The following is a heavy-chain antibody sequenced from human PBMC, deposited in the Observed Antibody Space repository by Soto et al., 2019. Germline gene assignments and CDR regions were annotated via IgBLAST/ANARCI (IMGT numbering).Heavy chain of an antibody. J-gene: IGHJ6*02. V-gene: IGHV3-30*18. Sequence: QVQLVESGGGVVQPGRSLRLSCAASGFTFSSYGMHWVRQAPGKGLEWVAVISYDGSNKYYADSVKGRFTISRDNSKNTLYLQMNSLRAEDTAVYYCAKALLHRYDFWSGYSIRGHYYYYYGMDVWGQGTTVTVSS. CDR2: ISYDGSNK. CDR1: GFTFSSYG. CDR3: AKALLHRYDFWSGYSIRGHYYYYYGMDV. D-gene: IGHD3-3*01.